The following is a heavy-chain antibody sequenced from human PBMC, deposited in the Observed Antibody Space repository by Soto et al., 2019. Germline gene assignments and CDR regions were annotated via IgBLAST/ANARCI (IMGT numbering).Heavy chain of an antibody. V-gene: IGHV2-5*01. CDR2: ISWYDDK. CDR1: GISLTTSGVG. Sequence: QITLNESGPTQGKPRQNLTLTCTVSGISLTTSGVGVGGIRQSPGKAPEWLALISWYDDKRYSPSLKSRLTITKDTSKYQVVLTMADLDPADTATYYCAHIVLRTVFGVVTTTAIYFDFWGQGTPVAVSS. J-gene: IGHJ4*02. D-gene: IGHD3-3*01. CDR3: AHIVLRTVFGVVTTTAIYFDF.